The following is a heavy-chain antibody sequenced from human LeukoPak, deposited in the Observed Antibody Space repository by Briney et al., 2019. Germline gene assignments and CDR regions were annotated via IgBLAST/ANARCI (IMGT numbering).Heavy chain of an antibody. CDR3: ARESRYDSSGYYDENNWFDP. Sequence: GASVKVSCKASGGTFSSYAISWVRQAPGQGLEWMGWINPNSGGTNYAQKFQGRVTMTRDTSISTAYMELSRLRSDDTAVYYCARESRYDSSGYYDENNWFDPWGQGTLVTVSS. CDR2: INPNSGGT. D-gene: IGHD3-22*01. V-gene: IGHV1-2*02. CDR1: GGTFSSYA. J-gene: IGHJ5*02.